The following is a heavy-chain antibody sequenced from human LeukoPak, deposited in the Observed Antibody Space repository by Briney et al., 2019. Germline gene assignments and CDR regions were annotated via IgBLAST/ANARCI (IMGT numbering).Heavy chain of an antibody. J-gene: IGHJ4*01. Sequence: GGSLRLSCEVSGFTFSRYGMHWVRQAPGKGLGWVAVIWSDGKNKYYSDSVKGRFTISRDNSKNTLSLQMNSLRAEDTAVYYCARDFGGSRYFFDYWGHGTLVTVSS. D-gene: IGHD1-26*01. CDR3: ARDFGGSRYFFDY. CDR1: GFTFSRYG. V-gene: IGHV3-33*01. CDR2: IWSDGKNK.